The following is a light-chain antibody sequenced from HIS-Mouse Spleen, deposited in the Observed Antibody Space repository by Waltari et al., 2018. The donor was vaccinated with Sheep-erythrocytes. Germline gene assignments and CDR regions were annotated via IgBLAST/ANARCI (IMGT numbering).Light chain of an antibody. CDR3: SSYAGSNNWV. CDR2: EVS. V-gene: IGLV2-8*01. J-gene: IGLJ3*02. Sequence: QSALTQPRSVSGSPGQSVTISCTGTSSDGGGYHYVSWYQQHPGKAPKLMLYEVSKRPSGVPDRFSGSKSGNTASLTVSGLQAEDEADYYCSSYAGSNNWVFGGGTKLTVL. CDR1: SSDGGGYHY.